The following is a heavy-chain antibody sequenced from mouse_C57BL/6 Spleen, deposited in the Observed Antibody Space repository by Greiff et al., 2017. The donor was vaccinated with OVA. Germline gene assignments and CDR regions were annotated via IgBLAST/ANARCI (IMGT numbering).Heavy chain of an antibody. V-gene: IGHV1-53*01. D-gene: IGHD2-14*01. Sequence: QVQLQQPGTDLVKPGASVKLSCKASGYTFTSYWMHWVKQRPGPGLEWIGNINPSNGGTNYNEKFKSKATLTVDKSSSTAYMQLSSLTSEDSAVDYCARAYYRGYCDVWGTGTTVTVSS. J-gene: IGHJ1*03. CDR2: INPSNGGT. CDR3: ARAYYRGYCDV. CDR1: GYTFTSYW.